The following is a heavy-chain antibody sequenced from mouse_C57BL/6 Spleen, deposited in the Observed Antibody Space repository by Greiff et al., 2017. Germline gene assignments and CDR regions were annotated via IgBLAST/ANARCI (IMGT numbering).Heavy chain of an antibody. CDR1: GYTFTDYN. J-gene: IGHJ1*03. CDR3: ARRGYYGSIYWYFDV. V-gene: IGHV1-18*01. CDR2: INPNNGGT. Sequence: VQLQQSGPELVKPGASVKIPCKASGYTFTDYNMDWVKQSHGKSLEWIGDINPNNGGTIYNQKFKGKATVTVDKSSSTAYMELRSLTSEDTAVYDCARRGYYGSIYWYFDVWGTGTTVTVSS. D-gene: IGHD1-1*01.